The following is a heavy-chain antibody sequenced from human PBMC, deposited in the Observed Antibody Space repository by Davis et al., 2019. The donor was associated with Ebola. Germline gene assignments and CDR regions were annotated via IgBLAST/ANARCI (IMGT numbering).Heavy chain of an antibody. V-gene: IGHV3-11*01. D-gene: IGHD4-23*01. Sequence: GESLKISCAASGFTFSSYAMSWIRQAPGKGLEWVSYISSSGSNIYYADSVRGRFTISRDNANNSLYLQMNSLRAEDTAIYYCARGWGDYGGNSGYFQHWGQGTLVAVSS. J-gene: IGHJ1*01. CDR3: ARGWGDYGGNSGYFQH. CDR1: GFTFSSYA. CDR2: ISSSGSNI.